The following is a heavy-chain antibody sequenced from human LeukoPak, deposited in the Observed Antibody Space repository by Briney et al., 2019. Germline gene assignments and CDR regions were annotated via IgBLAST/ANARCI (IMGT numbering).Heavy chain of an antibody. J-gene: IGHJ3*02. D-gene: IGHD3-16*01. CDR3: ARDSLGMRAFDI. V-gene: IGHV1-2*02. CDR1: GYTFTGYY. CDR2: INPNSGGT. Sequence: ASVKVSCKASGYTFTGYYMHWVRQAPGQGLEWMGWINPNSGGTNYAQKFQGRVTMTRDTSICTAYMELSRLRSDDTAVYYCARDSLGMRAFDIWGQGTMVTVSS.